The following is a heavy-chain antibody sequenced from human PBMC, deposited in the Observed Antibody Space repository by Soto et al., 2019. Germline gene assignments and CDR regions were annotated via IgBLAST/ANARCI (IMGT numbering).Heavy chain of an antibody. CDR1: GFTFSSYA. Sequence: VGSLRLSCAASGFTFSSYAMSWVRQAPGKGLEWVSAISGSGGSTYYADSVKGRFTISRDNSKNTLYLQMNSLRAEDTAVYYCAKSPLPSEYYFDYWGQGTLVTVSS. CDR3: AKSPLPSEYYFDY. V-gene: IGHV3-23*01. CDR2: ISGSGGST. J-gene: IGHJ4*02.